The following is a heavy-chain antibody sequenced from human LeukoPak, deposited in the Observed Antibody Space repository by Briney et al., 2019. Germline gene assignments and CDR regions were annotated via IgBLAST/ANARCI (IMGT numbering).Heavy chain of an antibody. CDR3: ARDHEERTFDY. V-gene: IGHV4-30-4*08. Sequence: SQTLSLTCTVSGGSISSGDYYWSWIRQPPGKGLEWIGYIYYSGSTYYNPSLKSRVTISVDTSKNQLSLKLSSVTAADTAVYYCARDHEERTFDYWGQGTLVTVSS. CDR2: IYYSGST. J-gene: IGHJ4*02. D-gene: IGHD1-1*01. CDR1: GGSISSGDYY.